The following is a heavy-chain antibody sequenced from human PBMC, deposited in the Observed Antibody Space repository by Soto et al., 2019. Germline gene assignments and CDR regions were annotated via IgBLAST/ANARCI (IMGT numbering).Heavy chain of an antibody. D-gene: IGHD6-6*01. Sequence: SETLSLTCTVPAGSITSSNHPWGWIRQAQGTGLECLGNIYYDGNTYYNPSLKSRVTISLDTSKNQFSLRLNSVTAADTAVYYCARSSIAPRLFMYPFDYWGQGTLVTVS. CDR3: ARSSIAPRLFMYPFDY. CDR1: AGSITSSNHP. J-gene: IGHJ4*02. CDR2: IYYDGNT. V-gene: IGHV4-39*01.